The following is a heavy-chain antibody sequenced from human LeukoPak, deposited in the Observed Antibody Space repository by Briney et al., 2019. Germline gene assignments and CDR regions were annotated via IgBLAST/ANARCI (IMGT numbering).Heavy chain of an antibody. CDR2: IYYSGST. J-gene: IGHJ4*02. D-gene: IGHD3-10*01. Sequence: SETLSLTRTVSGGSISSYYWSWIRQPPGKGLEWIGYIYYSGSTNYNPSLKSRVTISVDTSKNQFSLKLSSVTAADTAVYYCASLRLITGYYFDYWGQGTLVTVSS. CDR3: ASLRLITGYYFDY. V-gene: IGHV4-59*08. CDR1: GGSISSYY.